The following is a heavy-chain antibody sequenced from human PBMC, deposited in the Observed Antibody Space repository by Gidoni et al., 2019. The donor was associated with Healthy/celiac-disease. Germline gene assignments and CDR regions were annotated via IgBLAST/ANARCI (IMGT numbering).Heavy chain of an antibody. V-gene: IGHV4-61*02. CDR2: IYTSGST. J-gene: IGHJ5*02. CDR3: ARQTIDSSSWYSAGWFDP. D-gene: IGHD6-13*01. CDR1: GGSLSSGSYY. Sequence: QVQLQESGPGLVKPSQTLSLTCTVSGGSLSSGSYYWSWIRQPAGKGLEWIGRIYTSGSTNYNPSLKSRVTISVDTSKNQFSLKLSSVTAADTAVYYCARQTIDSSSWYSAGWFDPWGQGTLVTVSS.